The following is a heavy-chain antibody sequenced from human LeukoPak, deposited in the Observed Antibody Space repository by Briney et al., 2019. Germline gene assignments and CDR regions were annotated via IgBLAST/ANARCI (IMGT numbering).Heavy chain of an antibody. D-gene: IGHD1-26*01. CDR1: GGSISSNGYY. V-gene: IGHV4-39*01. CDR2: FYYTGST. CDR3: ARRSGTYHAFDI. J-gene: IGHJ3*02. Sequence: PSETLSLTCTVSGGSISSNGYYWGWIRQPPGKGLEWIGSFYYTGSTFYSPSLKSRVTISVDTSKNQFSPKLNSVTAADTAVYYCARRSGTYHAFDIWGQGTMVTVSS.